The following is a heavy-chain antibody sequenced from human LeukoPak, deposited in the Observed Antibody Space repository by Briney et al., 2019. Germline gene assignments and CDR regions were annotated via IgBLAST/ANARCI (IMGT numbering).Heavy chain of an antibody. J-gene: IGHJ4*02. V-gene: IGHV3-11*01. CDR1: GLTFSDYY. CDR2: ISSSGTTI. CDR3: ARWDSSGCLDY. Sequence: GGSLRLSCAASGLTFSDYYMSWIRQAPGKGLEWVSYISSSGTTIYYADSVKGRFTIPRDNAKNSLYLQMNSLRAEDTAVYFCARWDSSGCLDYWGQGTLVTVSS. D-gene: IGHD3-22*01.